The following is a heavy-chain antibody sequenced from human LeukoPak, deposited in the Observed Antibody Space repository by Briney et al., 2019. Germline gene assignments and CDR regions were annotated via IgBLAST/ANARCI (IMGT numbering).Heavy chain of an antibody. J-gene: IGHJ4*02. Sequence: KASETLSLTCTVSGGSISSYYWSWIRQPPGKGLEWIGYIYHSGSTYYNPSLKSRVTISVDRSKNQFSLKLNSVTAADTAVYYCARGRQLAVPFDYWGQGTLVTVSS. CDR3: ARGRQLAVPFDY. CDR1: GGSISSYY. V-gene: IGHV4-59*12. CDR2: IYHSGST. D-gene: IGHD6-6*01.